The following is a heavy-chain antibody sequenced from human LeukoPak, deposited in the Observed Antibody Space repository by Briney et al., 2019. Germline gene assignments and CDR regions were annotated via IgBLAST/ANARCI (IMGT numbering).Heavy chain of an antibody. CDR2: INSDGSST. J-gene: IGHJ4*02. Sequence: GALRLPCSASGFNLRSYWMHLVRQAPGKGLVWVSRINSDGSSTSYADSVKGRLTISRDNAKNTLYLQMNSLRAEDTAVYYCARPSAAGPLFDYWGQGTLVTVSS. V-gene: IGHV3-74*01. CDR1: GFNLRSYW. D-gene: IGHD6-13*01. CDR3: ARPSAAGPLFDY.